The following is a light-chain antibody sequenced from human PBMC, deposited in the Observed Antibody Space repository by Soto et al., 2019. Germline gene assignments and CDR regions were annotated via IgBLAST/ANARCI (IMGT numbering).Light chain of an antibody. V-gene: IGKV1-5*01. J-gene: IGKJ2*01. CDR3: QQYNTYSYT. CDR2: DAS. Sequence: DIQMTQSPSTLSASVGDRVTITCRASQSISSRLAWYQQKPGKAPKLLIYDASSLESRVPSRFSGSGSGTEFTLTISGLRPDDFATYYCQQYNTYSYTFGQGTKLEIK. CDR1: QSISSR.